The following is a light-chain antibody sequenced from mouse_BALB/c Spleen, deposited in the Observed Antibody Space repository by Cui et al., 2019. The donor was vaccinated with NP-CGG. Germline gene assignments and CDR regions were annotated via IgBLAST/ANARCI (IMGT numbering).Light chain of an antibody. J-gene: IGLJ1*01. CDR3: ALWYSNHWV. Sequence: QAVLTQESALTTSPGETVTLTCRSSTGALTTYNYANWVQEKPDHLFTGLIGGTNNRAPGVPARFSGSLIGDKAALTIRGAQTEDEAIYFCALWYSNHWVFGGGTKLTVL. CDR2: GTN. CDR1: TGALTTYNY. V-gene: IGLV1*01.